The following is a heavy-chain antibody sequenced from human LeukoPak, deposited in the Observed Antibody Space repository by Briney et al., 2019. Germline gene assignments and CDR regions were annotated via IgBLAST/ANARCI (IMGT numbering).Heavy chain of an antibody. CDR2: IYYSGST. CDR3: ASSGVRGVIPDYYYGMDV. Sequence: PSETLSLTCTVSGGSISSYYWSWIRQPPGKGLEWIGYIYYSGSTNYNPSLKSRVTISVDTSKNQFSLKLSSVTAADTAVYYCASSGVRGVIPDYYYGMDVWGQGTTVTVSS. CDR1: GGSISSYY. D-gene: IGHD3-10*01. V-gene: IGHV4-59*08. J-gene: IGHJ6*02.